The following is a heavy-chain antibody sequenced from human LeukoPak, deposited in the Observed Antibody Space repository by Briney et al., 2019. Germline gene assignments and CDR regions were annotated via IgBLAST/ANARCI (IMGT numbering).Heavy chain of an antibody. J-gene: IGHJ4*02. CDR1: GGTFSSYA. D-gene: IGHD1-1*01. CDR2: IIPIFGTA. CDR3: ARGGVQLERFDY. V-gene: IGHV1-69*01. Sequence: SVKVSCKASGGTFSSYAISWVRQAPGQGLEWMGGIIPIFGTANYALKFQGRVTITADESTGTAYMDLSSLRSEDTAVYYCARGGVQLERFDYWGQGTLVTVSS.